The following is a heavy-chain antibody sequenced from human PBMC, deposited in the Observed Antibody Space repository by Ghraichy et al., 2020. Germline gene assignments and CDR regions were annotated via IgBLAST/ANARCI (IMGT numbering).Heavy chain of an antibody. CDR1: GYTFTSYD. Sequence: AGGKVSCKASGYTFTSYDINWVRQATGQGLEWMGWMNPNSGNTGYAQKFQGRVTMTRNTSISTAYMELSSLRSEDTAVYYCARGRRGVPIMVRYFDYWGQGTLVTVSS. V-gene: IGHV1-8*01. CDR2: MNPNSGNT. CDR3: ARGRRGVPIMVRYFDY. D-gene: IGHD3-10*01. J-gene: IGHJ4*02.